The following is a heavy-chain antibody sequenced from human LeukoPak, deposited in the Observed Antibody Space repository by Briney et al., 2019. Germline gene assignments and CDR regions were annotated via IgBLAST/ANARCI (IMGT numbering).Heavy chain of an antibody. CDR3: AKGAARPGLTDY. CDR2: ISEDGDST. CDR1: GFIFDEYA. J-gene: IGHJ4*02. Sequence: PGGSLRLSCAASGFIFDEYAMHWVRQAPGKGLEWVCLISEDGDSTFYADSLKGRFTISRDNKRNSVYLQMNSLTTEDTAFYYCAKGAARPGLTDYWGQGALVTVSA. V-gene: IGHV3-43*02. D-gene: IGHD6-6*01.